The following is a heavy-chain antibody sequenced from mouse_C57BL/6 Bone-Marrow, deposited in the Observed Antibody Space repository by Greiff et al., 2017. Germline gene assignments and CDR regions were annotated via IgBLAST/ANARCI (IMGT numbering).Heavy chain of an antibody. V-gene: IGHV1-39*01. D-gene: IGHD2-4*01. CDR1: GYSFTDYN. Sequence: EVQGVESGPELVKPGASVKISCKASGYSFTDYNMNWVKQSNGKSLEWIGVINPNDGTTSYNQKFKGKATLTVDQSSSTAYMQLNSLTSEDSAVYYCARGYDYDYSVDNGGQGTSVPVSA. J-gene: IGHJ4*01. CDR3: ARGYDYDYSVDN. CDR2: INPNDGTT.